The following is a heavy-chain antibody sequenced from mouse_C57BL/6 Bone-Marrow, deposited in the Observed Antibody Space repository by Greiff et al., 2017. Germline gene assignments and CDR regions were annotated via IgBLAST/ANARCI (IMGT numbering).Heavy chain of an antibody. V-gene: IGHV1-82*01. CDR1: GYAFSSSW. Sequence: QVQLQQSGPELVKPGASVKISCKASGYAFSSSWMNWVKQRPGKGLEWIGRIYPGDGDTNYNGKFKGKATLTADKSSSTAYMQLSSLTSEDSAVYFCARPDYSGGFADWGQGTLVTVSA. J-gene: IGHJ3*01. CDR2: IYPGDGDT. D-gene: IGHD1-1*01. CDR3: ARPDYSGGFAD.